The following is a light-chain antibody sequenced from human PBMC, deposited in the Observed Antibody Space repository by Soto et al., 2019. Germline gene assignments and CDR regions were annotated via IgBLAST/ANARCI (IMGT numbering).Light chain of an antibody. Sequence: VLTQPASVSGSPGQSITISCTGTSSDVGAYNYVSWFQHHPGKAPTLIISEVSNRPSGVSNRFSGSKSGNAASLTISGLQAEDEADYFCFSFTTDWTHVFGTGTKVTVL. CDR1: SSDVGAYNY. CDR3: FSFTTDWTHV. V-gene: IGLV2-14*01. CDR2: EVS. J-gene: IGLJ1*01.